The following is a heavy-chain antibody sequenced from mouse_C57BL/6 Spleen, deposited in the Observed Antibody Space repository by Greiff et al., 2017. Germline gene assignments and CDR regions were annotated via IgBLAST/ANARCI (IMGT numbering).Heavy chain of an antibody. CDR3: ARHEERDYDYDQAWFAY. Sequence: VQLQQSGAELVKPGASVKLSCKASGYTFTEYTIHWVKQRSGQGLEWIGWFYPGSGSIKYNEKFKDKATLTADKSSSTVYMGLSRLTSEDSAVYFCARHEERDYDYDQAWFAYWGQGTLVTVSA. V-gene: IGHV1-62-2*01. J-gene: IGHJ3*01. D-gene: IGHD2-4*01. CDR2: FYPGSGSI. CDR1: GYTFTEYT.